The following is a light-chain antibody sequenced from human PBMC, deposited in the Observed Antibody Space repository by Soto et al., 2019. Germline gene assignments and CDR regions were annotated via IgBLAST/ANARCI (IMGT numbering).Light chain of an antibody. CDR2: VAS. Sequence: EIVMTQSPATLSVSPGERATLSCRASQSVSSNLAWYQQKPGQAPRLLIYVASTRATGIPARFSGSGSGTEFTLTISSLQSEDFEVYYCQQYNNWRTFGQGTRLEIK. CDR3: QQYNNWRT. CDR1: QSVSSN. J-gene: IGKJ5*01. V-gene: IGKV3-15*01.